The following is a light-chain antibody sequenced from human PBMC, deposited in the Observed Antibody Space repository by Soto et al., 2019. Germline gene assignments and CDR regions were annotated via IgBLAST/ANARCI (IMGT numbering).Light chain of an antibody. CDR3: QQYGISPRT. J-gene: IGKJ1*01. CDR2: DAS. V-gene: IGKV3-20*01. CDR1: QSVRSSF. Sequence: EIVLTQSPGTLSSSPGERATLSCRASQSVRSSFLAWYQQRPGQAPRLLIYDASTRATGIPDRFSGSESGTDFTLTISRLEPEDFAVYYCQQYGISPRTFGQGTTVEIK.